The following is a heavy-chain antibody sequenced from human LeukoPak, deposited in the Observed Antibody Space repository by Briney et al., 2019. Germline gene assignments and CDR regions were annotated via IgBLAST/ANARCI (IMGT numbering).Heavy chain of an antibody. CDR1: GGSISSYY. J-gene: IGHJ6*03. V-gene: IGHV4-59*01. CDR3: ARVIHSTYYYYMDV. D-gene: IGHD2/OR15-2a*01. Sequence: SETLSLTCTVSGGSISSYYWSWIRQPPGKGLEWIGYIYYSGNTNYNPSLKSRVTISVDTSKNQFSLKLSSVTAADTAVYYCARVIHSTYYYYMDVWGKGTTVTVSS. CDR2: IYYSGNT.